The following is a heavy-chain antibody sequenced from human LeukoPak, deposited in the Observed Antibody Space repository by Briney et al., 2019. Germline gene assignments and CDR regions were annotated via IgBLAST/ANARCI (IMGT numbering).Heavy chain of an antibody. Sequence: GGSLRLSCAASGFTFSSYAMSWVRQAPGKGLESVSAISGSGGSTYYADSVKGRFTISRDNSKNTLYLQMNSLRTEDTAVYYCAKDSTEPWRWELPVFFDYWGQGTLVTVSS. CDR3: AKDSTEPWRWELPVFFDY. D-gene: IGHD1-26*01. CDR2: ISGSGGST. V-gene: IGHV3-23*01. J-gene: IGHJ4*02. CDR1: GFTFSSYA.